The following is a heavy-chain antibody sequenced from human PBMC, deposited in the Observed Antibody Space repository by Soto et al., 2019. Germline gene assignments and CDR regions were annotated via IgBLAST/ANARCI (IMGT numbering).Heavy chain of an antibody. V-gene: IGHV1-3*01. Sequence: GASVKVSCKASGYTFTSYAMHWVRPAPGQGLEWMGWINAGNGNTKYSQKFQGRVTITRDTSASTAYMELSSLRSEDTAVYYCARAVSIDYSYYGMDVWGQGTTVTVSS. CDR2: INAGNGNT. J-gene: IGHJ6*02. D-gene: IGHD3-16*02. CDR3: ARAVSIDYSYYGMDV. CDR1: GYTFTSYA.